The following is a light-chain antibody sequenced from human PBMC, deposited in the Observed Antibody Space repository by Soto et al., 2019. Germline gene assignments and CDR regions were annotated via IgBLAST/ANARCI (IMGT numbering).Light chain of an antibody. CDR3: CSYAGSYTS. V-gene: IGLV2-11*01. CDR2: DVS. CDR1: SSDVGGYNY. J-gene: IGLJ1*01. Sequence: QSVLTQPRSVSGSPGQSVTISCTGTSSDVGGYNYVSWYQQHPGKAPKLMIYDVSKRPSGVPDRFSGSKSGNTASLTISGLQAEYEADYYCCSYAGSYTSFGTGTKLTVL.